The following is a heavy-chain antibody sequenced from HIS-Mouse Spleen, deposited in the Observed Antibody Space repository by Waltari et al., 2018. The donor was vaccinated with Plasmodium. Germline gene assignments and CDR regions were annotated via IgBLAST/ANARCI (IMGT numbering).Heavy chain of an antibody. J-gene: IGHJ4*02. Sequence: QVQLPESGPGLVKPSETLSLTCTVSGGSISSYSWNWIRKPPGKGLEWIGYIYYSGSTNYNPSLKSRVTISVDTSKNQFSLKLSSVTAADTAVYYCAREVNSGTFDYWGQGTLVTVSS. CDR2: IYYSGST. V-gene: IGHV4-59*01. CDR3: AREVNSGTFDY. CDR1: GGSISSYS. D-gene: IGHD1-26*01.